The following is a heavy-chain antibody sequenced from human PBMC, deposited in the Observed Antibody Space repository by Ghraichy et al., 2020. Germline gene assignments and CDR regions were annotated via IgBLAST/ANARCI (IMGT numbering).Heavy chain of an antibody. CDR1: GFTFSSYS. Sequence: GSLRLSCAASGFTFSSYSMNWVRQAPGKGLEWVSSISSSSSYIYYADSVKGRFTISRDNAKNSLYLQMNSLRAEDTAVYYCARDKVASQHYYYYGMDVCGPGTTVTVSS. J-gene: IGHJ6*02. CDR3: ARDKVASQHYYYYGMDV. V-gene: IGHV3-21*01. D-gene: IGHD2-15*01. CDR2: ISSSSSYI.